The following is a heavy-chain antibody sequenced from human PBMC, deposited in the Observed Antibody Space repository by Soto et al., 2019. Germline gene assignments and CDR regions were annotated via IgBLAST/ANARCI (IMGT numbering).Heavy chain of an antibody. CDR2: IYPGDSDT. CDR3: ARRTHWASLYYFDY. D-gene: IGHD7-27*01. J-gene: IGHJ4*02. CDR1: GYSFTIYW. Sequence: PGESLRISCKGSGYSFTIYWIGLVLQMPGKGLEWMGIIYPGDSDTRYSPSFQGQVTISADKSISTAYLQWSSLKASDTAMYYCARRTHWASLYYFDYWGQGTLVTVSS. V-gene: IGHV5-51*01.